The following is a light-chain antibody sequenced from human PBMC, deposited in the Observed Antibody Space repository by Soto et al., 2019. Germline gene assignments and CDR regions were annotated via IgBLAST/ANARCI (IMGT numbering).Light chain of an antibody. CDR1: ISDVGGYNF. V-gene: IGLV2-14*01. Sequence: QSAPTQPASVSGSPGHSVTISCTGTISDVGGYNFVSWYQQKPGKAPKLLIYEVTHRPSGISDRFSGSKSGNMASLTISGLQDEDEASYYCCTYARNRLYVFGSGTKLTVL. CDR3: CTYARNRLYV. CDR2: EVT. J-gene: IGLJ1*01.